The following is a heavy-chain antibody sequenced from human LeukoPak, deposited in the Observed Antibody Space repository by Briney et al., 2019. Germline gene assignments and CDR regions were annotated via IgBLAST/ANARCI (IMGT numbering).Heavy chain of an antibody. CDR3: ATSSYSSSWYSSN. CDR2: ISYDGSNK. D-gene: IGHD6-13*01. Sequence: PGGSLRLSCTASGFTFSGYGMYWVRQAPGKGLEWVAIISYDGSNKYYADSVKGQFTISRDNSKNTLYLQMNSLRGEDTAVYYCATSSYSSSWYSSNWGQGTLVTVSS. J-gene: IGHJ4*02. CDR1: GFTFSGYG. V-gene: IGHV3-30*03.